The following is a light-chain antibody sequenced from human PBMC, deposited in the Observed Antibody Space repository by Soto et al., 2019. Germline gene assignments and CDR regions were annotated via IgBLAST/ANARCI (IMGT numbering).Light chain of an antibody. CDR3: AAWDGSLRTYV. J-gene: IGLJ1*01. Sequence: QSALTQPPSVSGTPGQRVTISCSGSSSNIGINYVYWYQQFPGTAPKLLIHTNDQRPSGVPDRFSGSKSGTSASLAISGLRSEDEADYYCAAWDGSLRTYVFGTGTKVTV. V-gene: IGLV1-47*02. CDR2: TND. CDR1: SSNIGINY.